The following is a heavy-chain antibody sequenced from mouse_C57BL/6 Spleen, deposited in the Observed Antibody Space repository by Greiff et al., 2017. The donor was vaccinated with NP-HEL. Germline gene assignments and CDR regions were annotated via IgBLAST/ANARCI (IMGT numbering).Heavy chain of an antibody. CDR2: ISNGGGST. D-gene: IGHD2-5*01. CDR3: ARQYSNSHWYFDV. CDR1: GFTFSDYY. J-gene: IGHJ1*03. V-gene: IGHV5-12*01. Sequence: EVKLMESGGGLVQPGGSLKLSCAASGFTFSDYYMYWVRQTPEKRLEWVAYISNGGGSTYYPDTVKGRFTISRDNAKNTLYLQMSRLKSEDTAMYYCARQYSNSHWYFDVWGTGTTVTVSS.